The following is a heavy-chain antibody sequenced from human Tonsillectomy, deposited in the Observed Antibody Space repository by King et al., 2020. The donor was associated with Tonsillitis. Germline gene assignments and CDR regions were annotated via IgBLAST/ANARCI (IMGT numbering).Heavy chain of an antibody. CDR2: ISISSIYI. CDR1: GFTFSSYS. V-gene: IGHV3-21*01. D-gene: IGHD3-16*01. J-gene: IGHJ6*03. CDR3: ACLGYMDV. Sequence: VQLVESGGGLVKPGGSLRLSCAASGFTFSSYSLNWVRQAPGKGLEWVSSISISSIYIYYADSVKVRFTISRDNAKNSLYLQMNSLRAEDTAVYYCACLGYMDVWGKGTTVTVSS.